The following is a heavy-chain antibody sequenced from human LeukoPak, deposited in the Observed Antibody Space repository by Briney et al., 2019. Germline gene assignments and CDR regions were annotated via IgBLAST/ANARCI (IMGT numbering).Heavy chain of an antibody. J-gene: IGHJ4*02. V-gene: IGHV3-23*01. CDR1: GFTFSSYA. D-gene: IGHD3-22*01. CDR2: ISGSGGST. Sequence: GGSLRLSXAASGFTFSSYAMSWVRQAPGKGLEWVSGISGSGGSTYYADSVKGRFTISRDNSKNTLYLQMNSLRAEDTAVYYCAKDPYDSSGYYHNYWGQGTLVTVSS. CDR3: AKDPYDSSGYYHNY.